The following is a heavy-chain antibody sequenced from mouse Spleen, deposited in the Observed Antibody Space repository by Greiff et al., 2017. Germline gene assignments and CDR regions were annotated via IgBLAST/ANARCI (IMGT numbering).Heavy chain of an antibody. V-gene: IGHV5-9-3*01. Sequence: EVQGVESGGGLVKPGGSLKLSCAASGFTFSSYAMSWVRQTPEKRLEWVATISSGGSYTYYPDSVKGRFTISRDNAKNTLYLQMSSLRSEDTAMYYCARHEDWFAYWGQGTLVTVSA. CDR3: ARHEDWFAY. J-gene: IGHJ3*01. CDR2: ISSGGSYT. CDR1: GFTFSSYA.